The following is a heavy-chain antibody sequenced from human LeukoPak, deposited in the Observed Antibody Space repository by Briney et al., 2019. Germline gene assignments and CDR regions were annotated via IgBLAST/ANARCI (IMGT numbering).Heavy chain of an antibody. J-gene: IGHJ4*02. V-gene: IGHV4-59*01. CDR2: IHYSGST. D-gene: IGHD6-19*01. CDR3: ARRAYSSGYYYFDY. Sequence: PSETLSLTCTVSGGSISSYYWIWIRQPPGKGLEWIGYIHYSGSTNYNPSLKSRVTISVDTSKNQFSLRLSSVTAADTAVYYCARRAYSSGYYYFDYWGQGTLVTVSS. CDR1: GGSISSYY.